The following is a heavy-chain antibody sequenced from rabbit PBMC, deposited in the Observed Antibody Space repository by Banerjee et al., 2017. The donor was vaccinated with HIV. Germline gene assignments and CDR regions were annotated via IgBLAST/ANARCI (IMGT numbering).Heavy chain of an antibody. Sequence: QEQLEESGGDLVKPEGSLTLTCTASGFSFSSSYWICWVRQAPGKGLEWIACIYTDSVASTYYASWAKGRFTISKTSSTTVTLQMTSLTAADTATYFCTRDIDDYAGYADAPYYFNLWGPGTLVTVS. D-gene: IGHD6-1*01. CDR3: TRDIDDYAGYADAPYYFNL. J-gene: IGHJ4*01. CDR2: IYTDSVAST. CDR1: GFSFSSSYW. V-gene: IGHV1S45*01.